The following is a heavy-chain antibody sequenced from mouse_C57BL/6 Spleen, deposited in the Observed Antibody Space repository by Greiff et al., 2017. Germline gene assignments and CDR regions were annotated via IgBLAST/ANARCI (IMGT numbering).Heavy chain of an antibody. Sequence: EVKLQESGAELVKPGASVKLSCTASGFNIKDYYMHWVKQRTEQGLEWIGRIDPEDGETKYAPKFQGKATITADTSSNTASLPLSSLTSEDTSVYYCARYYYGWYFDVWGTGTTVTVSS. D-gene: IGHD1-1*01. CDR1: GFNIKDYY. CDR3: ARYYYGWYFDV. V-gene: IGHV14-2*01. J-gene: IGHJ1*03. CDR2: IDPEDGET.